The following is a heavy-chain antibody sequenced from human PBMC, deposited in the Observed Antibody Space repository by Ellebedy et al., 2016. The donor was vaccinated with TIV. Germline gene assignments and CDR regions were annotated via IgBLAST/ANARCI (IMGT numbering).Heavy chain of an antibody. V-gene: IGHV3-15*01. D-gene: IGHD2-21*02. CDR1: GFKFDDYA. CDR2: IKSKTDGGAR. Sequence: GESLKISXAASGFKFDDYAMHWVRQAPGKGLEWVGRIKSKTDGGARDYAAPVKGRFTISRDDSKNTLYLEMNSLKTEDTAVYYCATGNYGDDVDDYWGQGTLVTVSS. CDR3: ATGNYGDDVDDY. J-gene: IGHJ4*02.